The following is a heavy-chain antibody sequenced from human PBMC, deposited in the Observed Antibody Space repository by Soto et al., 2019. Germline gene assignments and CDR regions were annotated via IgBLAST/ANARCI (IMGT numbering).Heavy chain of an antibody. CDR2: IYYSGST. CDR1: GGSISSGGYY. Sequence: QVQLQESGPGLVKPSQTLSLTCTVSGGSISSGGYYWSWIRQHPGKGLEWIGNIYYSGSTYYNPSLNSRLTISVDTSKNQFSLKLSSVTAADTAVYYCAREGNDGMDVWGQGTTVTVSS. J-gene: IGHJ6*02. V-gene: IGHV4-31*03. CDR3: AREGNDGMDV.